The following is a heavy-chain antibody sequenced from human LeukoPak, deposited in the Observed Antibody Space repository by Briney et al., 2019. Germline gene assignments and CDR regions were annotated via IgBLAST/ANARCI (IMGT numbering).Heavy chain of an antibody. V-gene: IGHV3-48*04. Sequence: GGSLRLSCAASGFTFSSYSMNWVRQAPGKGLEWVSYISSSSSTIYYADSVKGRFTISRDSANNSLYLQMNSLRAEDTAVYYCARIIIVAGIRNYFDYWGQGTLVTVSS. D-gene: IGHD6-19*01. CDR1: GFTFSSYS. CDR2: ISSSSSTI. CDR3: ARIIIVAGIRNYFDY. J-gene: IGHJ4*02.